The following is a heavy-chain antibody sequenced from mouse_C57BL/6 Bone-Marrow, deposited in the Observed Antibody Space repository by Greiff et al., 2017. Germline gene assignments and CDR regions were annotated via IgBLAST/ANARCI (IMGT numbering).Heavy chain of an antibody. CDR1: GFTFSSYG. CDR3: ARRGITTVVAPYYFDY. J-gene: IGHJ2*01. V-gene: IGHV5-6*01. D-gene: IGHD1-1*01. Sequence: EVQLVESGGDLVKPGGSLKLSCAASGFTFSSYGMSWVRQTPDKRLEWVATISSGGSYTYYPDSVKGRFTISRDNAKNTLYLQMSSLKSEDTAMYYCARRGITTVVAPYYFDYWGQGTTLTVSS. CDR2: ISSGGSYT.